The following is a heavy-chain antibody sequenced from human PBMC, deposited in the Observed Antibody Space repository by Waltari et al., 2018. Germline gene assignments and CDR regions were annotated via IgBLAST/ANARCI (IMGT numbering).Heavy chain of an antibody. J-gene: IGHJ6*02. Sequence: EVQLVESGGGLVQPGGSLRLSCAASGFTFSSYWMHWVRQAPGKGLVWFSRFNSDGSTTSYADSVKGRFTISRDNAKNTLYLQMNSLRAEDTAVYYCARAPNYGMDVWGQGTTVTVSS. CDR1: GFTFSSYW. CDR2: FNSDGSTT. V-gene: IGHV3-74*01. CDR3: ARAPNYGMDV.